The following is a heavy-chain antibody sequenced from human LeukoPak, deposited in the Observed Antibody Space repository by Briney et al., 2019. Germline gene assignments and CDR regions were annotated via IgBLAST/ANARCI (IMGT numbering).Heavy chain of an antibody. CDR3: ARWDSSGYVIDY. D-gene: IGHD3-22*01. Sequence: ASVNVSFKASGYTFTSYYMHWVRQAPGQGLEWMGIINPSGGSTSYAQKFQGRVTMTRDTSTSTVYMELSSLRSEDTAVYYCARWDSSGYVIDYWGQGTLVTVSS. CDR1: GYTFTSYY. CDR2: INPSGGST. J-gene: IGHJ4*02. V-gene: IGHV1-46*01.